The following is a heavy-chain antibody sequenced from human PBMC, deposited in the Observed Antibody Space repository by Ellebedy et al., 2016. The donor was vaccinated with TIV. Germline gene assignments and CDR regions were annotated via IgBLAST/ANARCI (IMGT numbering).Heavy chain of an antibody. CDR2: IYYSGST. CDR1: GGSISSYY. CDR3: ARGPSDDAFDI. J-gene: IGHJ3*02. Sequence: SETLSLXCTVSGGSISSYYWSWIRQPPGKGLEWIGYIYYSGSTNYNPSLKSRVTISVDTSKNQFPLKLSSVTAADTAVYYCARGPSDDAFDIWGQGTMVTVSS. V-gene: IGHV4-59*01.